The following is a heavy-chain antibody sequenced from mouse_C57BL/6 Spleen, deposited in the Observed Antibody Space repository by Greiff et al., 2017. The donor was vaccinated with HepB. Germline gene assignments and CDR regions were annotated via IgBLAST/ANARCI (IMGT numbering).Heavy chain of an antibody. J-gene: IGHJ2*01. CDR2: IDPSDSYT. CDR1: GYTFTSYW. V-gene: IGHV1-50*01. D-gene: IGHD2-3*01. CDR3: ARHGYYGGYFDY. Sequence: QVQLQQPGAELVKPGASVKLSCKASGYTFTSYWMQWVKQRPGQGLEWIGEIDPSDSYTNYNQKFKGKATLTVDTSSSTAYMQLSSLTSEDSAVYYCARHGYYGGYFDYWGQGTTLTVSS.